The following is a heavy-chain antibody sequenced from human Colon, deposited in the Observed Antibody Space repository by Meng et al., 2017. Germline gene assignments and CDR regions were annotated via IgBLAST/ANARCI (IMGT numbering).Heavy chain of an antibody. J-gene: IGHJ4*02. V-gene: IGHV3-30*04. Sequence: GGSLRLSCAASGFTFSGHAIHWVRQAPGKGLEWVAVISYDGSKKYFAESVKGRFTISRDNSKNTLELQMNSLRGEDTAVYHCARGGTAMPLFWVDSWGQGTLVTVSS. CDR3: ARGGTAMPLFWVDS. CDR1: GFTFSGHA. CDR2: ISYDGSKK. D-gene: IGHD5-18*01.